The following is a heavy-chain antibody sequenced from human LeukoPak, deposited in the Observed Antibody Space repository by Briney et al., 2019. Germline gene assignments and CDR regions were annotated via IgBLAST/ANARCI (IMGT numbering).Heavy chain of an antibody. V-gene: IGHV4-34*01. J-gene: IGHJ5*02. Sequence: SETLSLTCTVSGGSISSYYWSWIRQPPGKGLEWIGEINHSGSTNYNPSLKSRVTISVDTSKNQFSLKLSSVTAADTAVYYCARSGRGILTGYYITHWFDPWGQGTLVTVSS. D-gene: IGHD3-9*01. CDR2: INHSGST. CDR3: ARSGRGILTGYYITHWFDP. CDR1: GGSISSYY.